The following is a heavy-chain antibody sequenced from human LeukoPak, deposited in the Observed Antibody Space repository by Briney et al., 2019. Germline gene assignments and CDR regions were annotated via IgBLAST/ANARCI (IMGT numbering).Heavy chain of an antibody. CDR1: GGSISSSSYY. CDR3: ARGWQLGRHFDY. Sequence: SETLSLTCTVSGGSISSSSYYWGWIRQPPGKGLEWIGSIYYSGSTYYNPSLKSRVTISVDTSKNQFSLKLSSVTAADTAVYYCARGWQLGRHFDYWGQGTLVTVSS. V-gene: IGHV4-39*07. CDR2: IYYSGST. J-gene: IGHJ4*02. D-gene: IGHD2-15*01.